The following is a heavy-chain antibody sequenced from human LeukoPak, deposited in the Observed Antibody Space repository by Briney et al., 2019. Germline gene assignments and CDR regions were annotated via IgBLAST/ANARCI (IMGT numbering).Heavy chain of an antibody. J-gene: IGHJ4*02. Sequence: ASVKVSCKASGYTFTSYDINWVRQATGQGLEWMGWMNPNSGNTDYAQKFQGRVTMTRNTSISTAYMELSSLRSEDTAVYYCARGTLLWFGETDYWGQGTLVTVSS. CDR1: GYTFTSYD. CDR2: MNPNSGNT. CDR3: ARGTLLWFGETDY. V-gene: IGHV1-8*01. D-gene: IGHD3-10*01.